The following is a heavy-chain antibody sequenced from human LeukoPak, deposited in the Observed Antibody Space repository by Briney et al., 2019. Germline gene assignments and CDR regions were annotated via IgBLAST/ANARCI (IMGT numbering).Heavy chain of an antibody. CDR2: IYASGST. J-gene: IGHJ4*02. CDR3: ARELVGARFDY. Sequence: SETLSLTCTVSGGSISGYYWSWIRQPAGKGLEWIGRIYASGSTNYNLSLKSRVTMSVDTSKNQFSLKLSSVTAADTAVYYCARELVGARFDYWGRGTLVAVSS. CDR1: GGSISGYY. V-gene: IGHV4-4*07. D-gene: IGHD1-26*01.